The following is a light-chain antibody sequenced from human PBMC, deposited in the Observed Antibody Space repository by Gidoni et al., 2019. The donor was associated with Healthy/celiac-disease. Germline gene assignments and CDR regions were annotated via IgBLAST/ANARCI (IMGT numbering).Light chain of an antibody. CDR2: DAS. CDR3: QQRSNWYT. CDR1: QSVSSY. V-gene: IGKV3-11*01. J-gene: IGKJ2*01. Sequence: EIVFTQSPATLSLSPGERATLSCRASQSVSSYLAWYPQKPGQAPRLLIYDASNRATGIPARFSGSGSGTDFTRTISSLEPEDFAVYYCQQRSNWYTVGQGTKLEIK.